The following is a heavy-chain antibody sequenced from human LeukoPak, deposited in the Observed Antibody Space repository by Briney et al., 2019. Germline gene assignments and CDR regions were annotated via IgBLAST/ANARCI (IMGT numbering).Heavy chain of an antibody. D-gene: IGHD3-3*01. J-gene: IGHJ3*02. CDR1: GGSISSSNW. V-gene: IGHV4-4*02. CDR3: ARPGDFWSGYPTGAFDI. CDR2: IYHSGST. Sequence: SGTLSLTCAVSGGSISSSNWWSWVRPPPGKGLEWIGEIYHSGSTNYNPSLKSRVTISVDTSKNPFSLKLSSVAAADTAVYYCARPGDFWSGYPTGAFDIWGQGTMVTVSS.